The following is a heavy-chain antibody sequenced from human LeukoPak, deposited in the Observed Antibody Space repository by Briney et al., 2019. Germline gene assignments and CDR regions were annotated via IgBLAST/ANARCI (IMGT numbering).Heavy chain of an antibody. CDR1: GGSISSGGYY. CDR2: IYHSGST. Sequence: SETLSLTCTVSGGSISSGGYYWSWIRQPPGKGLEWIGYIYHSGSTYYNPSLKSRVTISVDRSKNQFSLKLSSVTAADTAVYYCARVVYQLPYMDVWGKGTTVTVSS. V-gene: IGHV4-30-2*01. D-gene: IGHD2-2*01. J-gene: IGHJ6*03. CDR3: ARVVYQLPYMDV.